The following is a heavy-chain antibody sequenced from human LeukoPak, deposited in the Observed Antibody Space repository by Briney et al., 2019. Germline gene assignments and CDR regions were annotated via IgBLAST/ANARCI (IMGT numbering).Heavy chain of an antibody. D-gene: IGHD2-21*02. Sequence: ASVTVSCKASGYTFTGYYMHWVRQAPGQGLEWMGWINPNSGGTNYAQKFQGRVTMTRDTSISTAYMELSRLRSDDTAVYYCARVVSTVVVTAKGAFDIWGQGTMVTVSS. J-gene: IGHJ3*02. CDR3: ARVVSTVVVTAKGAFDI. V-gene: IGHV1-2*02. CDR1: GYTFTGYY. CDR2: INPNSGGT.